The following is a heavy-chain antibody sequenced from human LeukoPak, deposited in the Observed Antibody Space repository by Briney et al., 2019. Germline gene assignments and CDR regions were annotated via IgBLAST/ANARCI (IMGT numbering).Heavy chain of an antibody. CDR3: ARQAPYYGSGSYFDY. V-gene: IGHV4-39*01. J-gene: IGHJ4*02. D-gene: IGHD3-10*01. CDR2: IYYSGRT. CDR1: GDSISSRSYY. Sequence: SETLSLTCTVSGDSISSRSYYWGWIRQPPGKGLEWIGSIYYSGRTYYNPSLKSRVTISVDTSKNQYSLKLSSVTAADTAVYYCARQAPYYGSGSYFDYWGQGTLVTVSS.